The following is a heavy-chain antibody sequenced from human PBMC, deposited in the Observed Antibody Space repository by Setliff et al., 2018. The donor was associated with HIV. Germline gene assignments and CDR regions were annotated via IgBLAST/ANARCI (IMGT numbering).Heavy chain of an antibody. CDR2: VYQSGST. Sequence: SETLSLTCAVYGGSFSGYYWSWIRQPPGKRLEWLGSVYQSGSTSYNPSLRSRLTISVDTSKNQVSLRLSSVTAADTGVYYCARHKDPPGSRWIFYYYYMDLWGGGTTVTVSS. CDR1: GGSFSGYY. V-gene: IGHV4-34*01. D-gene: IGHD6-13*01. J-gene: IGHJ6*03. CDR3: ARHKDPPGSRWIFYYYYMDL.